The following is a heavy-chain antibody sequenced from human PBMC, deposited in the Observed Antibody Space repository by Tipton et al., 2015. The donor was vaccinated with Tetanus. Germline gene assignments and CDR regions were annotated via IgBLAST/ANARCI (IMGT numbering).Heavy chain of an antibody. J-gene: IGHJ1*01. V-gene: IGHV3-23*01. Sequence: SLRLSCAVSGFTFSNYAMTWVRQAPGKGLEWVSAISGSGDNTYYADSVKGRFTISKDDSENTLYLQMNSLRAEDTAVYYCAKDRGPHYDTSGFQHWGQGTLVTVSA. D-gene: IGHD3-22*01. CDR1: GFTFSNYA. CDR2: ISGSGDNT. CDR3: AKDRGPHYDTSGFQH.